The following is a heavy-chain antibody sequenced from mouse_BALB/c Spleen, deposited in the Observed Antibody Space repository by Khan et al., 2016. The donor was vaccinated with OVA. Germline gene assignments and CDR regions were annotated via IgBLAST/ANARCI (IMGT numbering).Heavy chain of an antibody. CDR1: GFSITSGSS. D-gene: IGHD1-2*01. Sequence: VQLKESGPGLVKPSQSLSLSCAVSGFSITSGSSWYCIRKFPGKKLEWMGYISYGGTTNSNPSLKSRISITRDTSKNQFFLLLNYVTTDDAATYYCARTARIKYWGQGTTLTVSS. V-gene: IGHV3-1*02. CDR3: ARTARIKY. CDR2: ISYGGTT. J-gene: IGHJ2*01.